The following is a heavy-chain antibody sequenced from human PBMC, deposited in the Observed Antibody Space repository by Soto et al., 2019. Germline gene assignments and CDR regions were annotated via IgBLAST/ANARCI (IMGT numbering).Heavy chain of an antibody. Sequence: GGSLRLSCAGSGFSFSSYEMNWVRQAPGKGLEWVSYISSSGSDTYYADSVKARFTISRDNAQNSLYLQMTRLRAEDTAIYYCASLSGSYGFDPWGQGTLVTVPQ. CDR2: ISSSGSDT. J-gene: IGHJ5*02. CDR3: ASLSGSYGFDP. CDR1: GFSFSSYE. V-gene: IGHV3-48*03. D-gene: IGHD1-26*01.